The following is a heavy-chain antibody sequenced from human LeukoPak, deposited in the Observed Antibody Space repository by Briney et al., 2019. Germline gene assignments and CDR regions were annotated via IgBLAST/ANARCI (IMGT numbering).Heavy chain of an antibody. CDR3: ARENDSGWSGPFDY. V-gene: IGHV3-7*03. D-gene: IGHD6-19*01. CDR1: GFTFSSYW. J-gene: IGHJ4*02. CDR2: IKQDGSEK. Sequence: PGGSLRLSCAASGFTFSSYWMTWVRQAPGKGLESVANIKQDGSEKYYVDSVKGRFTISRDNAKNSLYLQVNSLRAEDTAVYYCARENDSGWSGPFDYWGQGTLVTVSS.